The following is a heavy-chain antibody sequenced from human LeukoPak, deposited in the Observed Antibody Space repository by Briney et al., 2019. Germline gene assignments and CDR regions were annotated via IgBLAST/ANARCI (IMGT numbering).Heavy chain of an antibody. CDR2: IGTAGDT. D-gene: IGHD6-19*01. CDR3: ARGIKAGYYYGMDV. Sequence: GGSLRLSCAASGFTFSSYDMHWVRQATGKGLEWVSAIGTAGDTYYPGSVKGRFTISRENAKNSLYLQMNSLRAGDTAVYYCARGIKAGYYYGMDVWGQGTTVTVSS. J-gene: IGHJ6*02. V-gene: IGHV3-13*01. CDR1: GFTFSSYD.